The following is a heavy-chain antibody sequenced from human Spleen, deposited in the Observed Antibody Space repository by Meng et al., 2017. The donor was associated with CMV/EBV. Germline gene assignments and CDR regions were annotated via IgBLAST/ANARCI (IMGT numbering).Heavy chain of an antibody. CDR1: GYSFTSYW. CDR2: IYPGDSDT. D-gene: IGHD6-19*01. Sequence: GESLKISCKGSGYSFTSYWIGWVRQMPGKGLEWMGIIYPGDSDTRYSPSFQGQVTISADKSISTAYLQWSSLKAADTAMYYCASYPSPYSSGWHYFDYWGQGTLVTVSS. V-gene: IGHV5-51*01. J-gene: IGHJ4*02. CDR3: ASYPSPYSSGWHYFDY.